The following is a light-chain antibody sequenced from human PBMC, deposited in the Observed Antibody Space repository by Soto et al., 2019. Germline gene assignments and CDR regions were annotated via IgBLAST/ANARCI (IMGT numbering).Light chain of an antibody. CDR1: QNVNIW. CDR3: QQFGSSPRT. Sequence: DIQMTQSPSTLSASVGDRVTITCRASQNVNIWLTWYQQRPGKAPKLLIYEASNLESGVSSRFSGSGSGTDFTLTISRLEPEDFAVYYCQQFGSSPRTFGQGTKVDIK. V-gene: IGKV1-5*03. CDR2: EAS. J-gene: IGKJ1*01.